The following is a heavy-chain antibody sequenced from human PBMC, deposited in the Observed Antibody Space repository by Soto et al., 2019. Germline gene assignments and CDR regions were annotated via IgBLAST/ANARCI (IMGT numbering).Heavy chain of an antibody. Sequence: SETLSLTCAVYGGSFSGYYWSWIRQLPGKGLEWIGEINHSGSTNYNPSLKSRVTISVDTSKNQFSLKLSSVTAADTAVYYCARRTRRNNRNTGPVGIWFDPWGQGTLVTVSS. V-gene: IGHV4-34*01. D-gene: IGHD1-1*01. J-gene: IGHJ5*02. CDR1: GGSFSGYY. CDR2: INHSGST. CDR3: ARRTRRNNRNTGPVGIWFDP.